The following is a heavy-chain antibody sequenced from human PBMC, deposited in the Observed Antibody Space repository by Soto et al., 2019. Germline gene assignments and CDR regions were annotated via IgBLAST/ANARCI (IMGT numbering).Heavy chain of an antibody. CDR2: MNPNSGNT. D-gene: IGHD3-9*01. J-gene: IGHJ6*03. V-gene: IGHV1-8*01. Sequence: QVQLVQSGAEVKKPGASVKVSCKASGYTFTSYDINWVRQATGQGLEWMGWMNPNSGNTGYAQKFQGRVTMTRNTSISTAYMELSSLRSEDTAMYYCARASVLRYFDWLLNYYYYMDVWGKGTTVTVSS. CDR3: ARASVLRYFDWLLNYYYYMDV. CDR1: GYTFTSYD.